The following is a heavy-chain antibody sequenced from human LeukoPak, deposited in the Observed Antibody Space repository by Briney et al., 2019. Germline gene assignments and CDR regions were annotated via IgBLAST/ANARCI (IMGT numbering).Heavy chain of an antibody. D-gene: IGHD4-17*01. J-gene: IGHJ4*02. V-gene: IGHV4-39*07. CDR1: GGSISSSSYY. CDR3: ARAGYGDSDFDY. Sequence: SKTLSLTCTVSGGSISSSSYYWGWIRQPPGKGLEWIGSIYYSGSTYYNPSLKSRVTISVDTSKNQFSLKLSSVTAADTAVYYCARAGYGDSDFDYWGQGTLVTVSS. CDR2: IYYSGST.